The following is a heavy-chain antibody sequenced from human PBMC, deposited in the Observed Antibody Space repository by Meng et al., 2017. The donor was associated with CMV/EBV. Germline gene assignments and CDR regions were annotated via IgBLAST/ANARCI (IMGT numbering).Heavy chain of an antibody. J-gene: IGHJ1*01. CDR1: GFTVSSNY. Sequence: VQVVGSGGGLVQPGGSLRLSCAASGFTVSSNYMSWVRQAPGKGLEWVSVIYSGGSTYYADSVKGRFTISRDNSKNTLYLQMNSLRAEDTAVYYCASYSSGWYIQHWGQGTLVTVSS. CDR3: ASYSSGWYIQH. V-gene: IGHV3-66*01. CDR2: IYSGGST. D-gene: IGHD6-19*01.